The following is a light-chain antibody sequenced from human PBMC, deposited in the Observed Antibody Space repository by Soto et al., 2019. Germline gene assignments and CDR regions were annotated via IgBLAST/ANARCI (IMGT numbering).Light chain of an antibody. Sequence: DIQLTQSPSFLSASVGDRVTITCRASQGISSYLAWYQQKPGKAPKLLIYIASTLQSGVPSRFSGSGSGTEFTLTISSLQPEDFATYYCQQLNNYPITFGQGTRLEIK. V-gene: IGKV1-9*01. CDR2: IAS. J-gene: IGKJ5*01. CDR1: QGISSY. CDR3: QQLNNYPIT.